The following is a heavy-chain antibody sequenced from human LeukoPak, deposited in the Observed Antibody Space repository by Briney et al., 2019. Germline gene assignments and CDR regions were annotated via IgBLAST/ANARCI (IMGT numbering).Heavy chain of an antibody. D-gene: IGHD3-22*01. CDR3: ARALPGYFDTSGYYFDY. Sequence: SETLSLTCAVYGGSFSDYDWTWIRQPPGKGLEWIAEINHSGSTNYSPSPKSRVTISVDTSKNHFSLKLSSVTATDTAVYYCARALPGYFDTSGYYFDYWGQGTLVTVSS. CDR1: GGSFSDYD. J-gene: IGHJ4*02. CDR2: INHSGST. V-gene: IGHV4-34*01.